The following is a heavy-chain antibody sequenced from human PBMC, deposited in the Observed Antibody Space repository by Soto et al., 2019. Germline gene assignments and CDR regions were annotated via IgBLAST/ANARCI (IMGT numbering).Heavy chain of an antibody. CDR3: ARTAAAGKYYYAMGV. D-gene: IGHD6-13*01. V-gene: IGHV5-51*01. Sequence: GESLKISCKGSGYSFTSYWIGWVRQMPVKGLECMGIIYPGDSDTRYSPSFQGQVTISADKSISTAYLQWSSLKASDTAMYYCARTAAAGKYYYAMGVWGQGTTVTVSS. CDR1: GYSFTSYW. CDR2: IYPGDSDT. J-gene: IGHJ6*02.